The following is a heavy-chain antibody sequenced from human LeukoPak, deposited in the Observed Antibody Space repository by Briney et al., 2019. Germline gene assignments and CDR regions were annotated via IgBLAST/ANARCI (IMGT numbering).Heavy chain of an antibody. D-gene: IGHD1-7*01. V-gene: IGHV3-49*04. Sequence: PGGSLRLSCTASGFTFGDYAMSWVRQAPGKGLEWVGFISSKAYGGTTEYAASVKGRFTISRDDSKSIAYLQMNSLKTEDTAVYYCTRVGYNWNYALDYWGQGTLVTVSS. J-gene: IGHJ4*02. CDR1: GFTFGDYA. CDR3: TRVGYNWNYALDY. CDR2: ISSKAYGGTT.